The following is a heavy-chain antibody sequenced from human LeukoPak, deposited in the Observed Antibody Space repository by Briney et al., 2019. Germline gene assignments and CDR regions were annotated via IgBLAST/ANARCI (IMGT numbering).Heavy chain of an antibody. J-gene: IGHJ4*02. CDR2: IQFSGGTT. V-gene: IGHV1-46*01. D-gene: IGHD4-17*01. CDR1: EYGFTNYY. CDR3: AREGTTTVTKNFDY. Sequence: ASVKVSCKASEYGFTNYYIHWVRQAPGQGLEWMGAIQFSGGTTTYAQKFQGRVTMTRDTSTNTVYMELNSLRSDDTAVYYCAREGTTTVTKNFDYWGQGTLVTASS.